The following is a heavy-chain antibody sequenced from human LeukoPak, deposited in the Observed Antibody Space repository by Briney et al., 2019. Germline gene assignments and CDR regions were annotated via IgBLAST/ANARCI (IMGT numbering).Heavy chain of an antibody. CDR2: IYSNNGGT. J-gene: IGHJ4*02. D-gene: IGHD2-15*01. Sequence: GASVKVSCKASGYTFTGYYIHWVRQAPGQGLEWMGWIYSNNGGTDYAQKFQGRVTMTRDTSISKAYMEVSRVRSDDTAVYYCARGFRTGDMTTFAHWGQGTLVTVSS. CDR3: ARGFRTGDMTTFAH. V-gene: IGHV1-2*02. CDR1: GYTFTGYY.